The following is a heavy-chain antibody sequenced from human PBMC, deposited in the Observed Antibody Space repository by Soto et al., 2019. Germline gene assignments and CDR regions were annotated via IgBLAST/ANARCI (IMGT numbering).Heavy chain of an antibody. Sequence: SETLSLTCAVYGGSFSGYYWNWIRQPPGKGLEWIGSIYYSGNTHYNPSLKSRVTISVDTSMNQFSLNLDSVTAVDSAVYYCVRGGYVHAFDYWGQGALVTVSS. CDR3: VRGGYVHAFDY. CDR2: IYYSGNT. CDR1: GGSFSGYY. D-gene: IGHD5-12*01. V-gene: IGHV4-59*01. J-gene: IGHJ4*02.